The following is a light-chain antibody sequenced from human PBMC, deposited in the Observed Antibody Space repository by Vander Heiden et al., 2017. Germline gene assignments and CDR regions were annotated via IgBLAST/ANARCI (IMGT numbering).Light chain of an antibody. CDR2: EVS. Sequence: QSALTQPPSASGSPGQSVTFSCTGTSSDVGTYNYVSWYQQHPGKAPKLMIYEVSKRPSGVPDRFSGSRSGNTASLTVSWLQAEDEADYYCSSYAGSNTYVFGTGTKVTVL. J-gene: IGLJ1*01. V-gene: IGLV2-8*01. CDR3: SSYAGSNTYV. CDR1: SSDVGTYNY.